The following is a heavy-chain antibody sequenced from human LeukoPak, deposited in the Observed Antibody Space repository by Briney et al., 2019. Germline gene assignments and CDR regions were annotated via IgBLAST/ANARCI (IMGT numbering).Heavy chain of an antibody. Sequence: PGGSLRLSCAVSGFTFSNYWMHWVRQVAGKGLVWVSRINTDGSTTNYADSVKGRFTISRDNAKNTLYLQVNSLRAEDTAVYYCARNSWPFDYWGQGTLVTVSS. CDR1: GFTFSNYW. CDR2: INTDGSTT. CDR3: ARNSWPFDY. V-gene: IGHV3-74*01. J-gene: IGHJ4*02.